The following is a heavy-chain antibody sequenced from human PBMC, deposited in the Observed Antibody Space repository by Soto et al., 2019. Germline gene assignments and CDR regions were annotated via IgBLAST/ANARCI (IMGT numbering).Heavy chain of an antibody. V-gene: IGHV4-59*12. J-gene: IGHJ4*02. CDR3: ARAKIYPDY. CDR1: GGSISSYY. CDR2: IYYSGST. D-gene: IGHD5-12*01. Sequence: SQTLSLTCTVSGGSISSYYWSWIRQPPGKGLEWIGYIYYSGSTYYNPSLKSRVTISVDTSKNQFSLKLTSVTAADTAVYYCARAKIYPDYWGQGTLVTVSS.